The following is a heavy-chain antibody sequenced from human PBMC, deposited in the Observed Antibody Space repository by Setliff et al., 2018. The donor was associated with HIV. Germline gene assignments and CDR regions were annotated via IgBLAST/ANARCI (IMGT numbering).Heavy chain of an antibody. V-gene: IGHV4-61*02. D-gene: IGHD4-17*01. CDR3: ARPLMTTVVSVCAFDI. J-gene: IGHJ3*02. Sequence: SETLSLTCTVSGGSISSGAYYWSWIRQPAGKGLEWIGRFYTSGGTKYNPSLKSRITISVDTSKNQFSLKLSSVTAADTAVYYCARPLMTTVVSVCAFDIWGQGTMVTVSS. CDR2: FYTSGGT. CDR1: GGSISSGAYY.